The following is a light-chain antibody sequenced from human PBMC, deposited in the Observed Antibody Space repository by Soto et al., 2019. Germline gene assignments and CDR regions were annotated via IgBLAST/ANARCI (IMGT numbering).Light chain of an antibody. J-gene: IGLJ1*01. CDR3: SSYTSSSTYV. Sequence: QSALTQPASVSGSPGRSITISCTGTSSDVGGYNYVSWYQQHPGKAPKLMIYEVSNRPSGVSNRFSGSKSGNTASLTISGLQAEDEADYYCSSYTSSSTYVFGTRTKVTVL. CDR1: SSDVGGYNY. CDR2: EVS. V-gene: IGLV2-14*01.